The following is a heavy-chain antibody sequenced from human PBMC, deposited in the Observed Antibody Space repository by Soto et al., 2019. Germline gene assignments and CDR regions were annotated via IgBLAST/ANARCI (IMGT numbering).Heavy chain of an antibody. Sequence: GGSLRLSCTASGFPFSMFAMIWVRQAPGKGLEWVSSVSGSVDRTYYADSVRGRFTISRDYSKKTVYLDMSSLRVEDMAVYHCAKSPSRAPYGMDVWGQGTTVTVSS. CDR1: GFPFSMFA. V-gene: IGHV3-23*01. CDR2: VSGSVDRT. CDR3: AKSPSRAPYGMDV. D-gene: IGHD6-6*01. J-gene: IGHJ6*02.